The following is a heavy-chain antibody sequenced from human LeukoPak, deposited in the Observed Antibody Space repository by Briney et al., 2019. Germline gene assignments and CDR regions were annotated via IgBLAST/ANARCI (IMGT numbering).Heavy chain of an antibody. D-gene: IGHD3-10*01. J-gene: IGHJ4*02. CDR1: GGSISSYY. V-gene: IGHV4-59*08. CDR2: IYYSGST. Sequence: SETLSLTCTVSGGSISSYYWSWIRQPPGKGLEWIGYIYYSGSTNYNPSLKSRVTISVDTSKNQFSLKLSSVTAADTAVYYCARRYGSGSPFDYWGPGTLVTVSS. CDR3: ARRYGSGSPFDY.